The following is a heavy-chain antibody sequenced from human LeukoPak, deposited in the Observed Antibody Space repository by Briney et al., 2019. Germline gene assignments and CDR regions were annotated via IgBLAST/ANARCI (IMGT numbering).Heavy chain of an antibody. J-gene: IGHJ6*02. D-gene: IGHD6-13*01. V-gene: IGHV3-30*09. CDR3: ARGVRQLVFTPPRVGYGMDV. Sequence: PGRSLRLSCAASGFTFSSYVVHWVRQAPGKGLEWVAVISYDGSNKYYADSVKGRFAISRDNSKNTLYLQMNSLRAEDTAVYYCARGVRQLVFTPPRVGYGMDVWGQGTTVTVSS. CDR1: GFTFSSYV. CDR2: ISYDGSNK.